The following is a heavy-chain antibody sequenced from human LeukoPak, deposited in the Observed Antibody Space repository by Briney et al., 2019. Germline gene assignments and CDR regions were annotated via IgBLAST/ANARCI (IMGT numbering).Heavy chain of an antibody. Sequence: GGSLRLSCAASGCTFSRSAMTWVRQAPGTGLEFVASIIYSGGATYYADCVKGRFTISRDNSKNTLYLQMNSLRAEDTALYYCAKDGLYYDGSEHVYYFDSWGQGTLVTVSS. CDR1: GCTFSRSA. J-gene: IGHJ4*02. D-gene: IGHD3-22*01. V-gene: IGHV3-23*01. CDR2: IIYSGGAT. CDR3: AKDGLYYDGSEHVYYFDS.